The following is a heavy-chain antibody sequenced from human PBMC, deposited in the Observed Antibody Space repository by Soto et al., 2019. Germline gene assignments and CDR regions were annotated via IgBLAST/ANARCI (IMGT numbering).Heavy chain of an antibody. D-gene: IGHD2-2*01. V-gene: IGHV1-69*13. CDR2: IIPFFDTA. CDR1: GDTFSSYA. Sequence: GASVKVSCKASGDTFSSYAISWVRQAPGQGLEWMGGIIPFFDTANYAQQFQGRVTITADESTSTAYMELSSLRSEDTAVYYCARHDCISSSCYYYYYYVMDVWGQETTVT. CDR3: ARHDCISSSCYYYYYYVMDV. J-gene: IGHJ6*02.